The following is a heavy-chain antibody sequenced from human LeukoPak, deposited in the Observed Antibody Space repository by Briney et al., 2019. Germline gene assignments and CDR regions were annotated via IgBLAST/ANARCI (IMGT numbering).Heavy chain of an antibody. J-gene: IGHJ5*02. CDR1: GDSVSSNSAA. CDR2: TYYRSKWYN. D-gene: IGHD2-15*01. Sequence: SQTLSLTCAISGDSVSSNSAAWNWIRQSPSRGLEWLGRTYYRSKWYNDYAVSVKSRITINPDTSKNQFSLQLNSVTPEDTAVYYCARIYCSGGSCYSGNFDPWGQGTLVTVSS. CDR3: ARIYCSGGSCYSGNFDP. V-gene: IGHV6-1*01.